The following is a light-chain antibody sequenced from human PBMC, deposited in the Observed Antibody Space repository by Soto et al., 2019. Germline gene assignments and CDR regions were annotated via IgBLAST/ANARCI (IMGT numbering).Light chain of an antibody. CDR1: KNDIGVYDF. CDR2: EVV. J-gene: IGLJ1*01. V-gene: IGLV2-8*01. Sequence: QSALTQPPSASGSPGQSVTISCTGTKNDIGVYDFVSWYQHHPGKAPRLIIYEVVQWPSGVPDRLSGSKSGNTASLTVSGLHAADEADYFCKSYAGSNTYVFGSGTKLTVL. CDR3: KSYAGSNTYV.